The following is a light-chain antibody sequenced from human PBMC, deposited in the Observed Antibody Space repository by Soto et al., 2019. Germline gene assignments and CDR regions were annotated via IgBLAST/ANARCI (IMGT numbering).Light chain of an antibody. Sequence: DIVVTQSPDSLAVSLGERATINCKSSQSVFYSSNNKNYLAWYQQKPGQPPKLLIYWASTRESGVPDRFSDSGSDTDFTLTISSLQAEDVAVYYCQQYSSPPQAFGPGTKVDIK. CDR3: QQYSSPPQA. J-gene: IGKJ3*01. CDR2: WAS. CDR1: QSVFYSSNNKNY. V-gene: IGKV4-1*01.